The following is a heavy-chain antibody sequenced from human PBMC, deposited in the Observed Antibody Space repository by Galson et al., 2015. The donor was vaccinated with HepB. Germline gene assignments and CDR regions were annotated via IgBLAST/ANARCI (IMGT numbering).Heavy chain of an antibody. V-gene: IGHV3-48*04. CDR3: ATTKFGSGAYWTFDI. Sequence: SLRLSCAASGFTFSSYTMNWVRQTPGKGLQWVSYISTNGATIHYADSVKGRFTIARDNAKNTMWLQRNSLRAEDTAVYYCATTKFGSGAYWTFDIWGQGTRVTVSS. CDR1: GFTFSSYT. D-gene: IGHD4/OR15-4a*01. CDR2: ISTNGATI. J-gene: IGHJ4*02.